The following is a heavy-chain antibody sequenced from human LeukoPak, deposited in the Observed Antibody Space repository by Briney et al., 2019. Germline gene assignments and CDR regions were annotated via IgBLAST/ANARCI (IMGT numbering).Heavy chain of an antibody. D-gene: IGHD3-3*01. CDR2: ISGSGGST. J-gene: IGHJ4*02. CDR1: GFTFSSYA. V-gene: IGHV3-23*01. CDR3: AKGGDFWSGPQFAY. Sequence: GGALRLSCAASGFTFSSYAMSWVRQAPGKGVEWVSGISGSGGSTYYADSVKGRFTISRDNSKNTLYLQMNSLRAEDTAVYYCAKGGDFWSGPQFAYWGPGTLVTVSS.